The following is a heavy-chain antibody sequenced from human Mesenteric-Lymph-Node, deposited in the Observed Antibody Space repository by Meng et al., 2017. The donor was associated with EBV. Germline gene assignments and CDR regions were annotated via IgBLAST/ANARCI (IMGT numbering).Heavy chain of an antibody. CDR2: IYHSGST. CDR1: GASISSDYW. J-gene: IGHJ4*02. CDR3: ARFQRFGDFD. Sequence: QLQLHESAPGLVKPSGTLSLTCAVSGASISSDYWWSWVRQPPGKGLEWIGEIYHSGSTNYNPSLKSRVTISVDKSKRQFSLKLTSVTAADTAVYHCARFQRFGDFDWGQGTLVTVSS. V-gene: IGHV4-4*02. D-gene: IGHD3-10*01.